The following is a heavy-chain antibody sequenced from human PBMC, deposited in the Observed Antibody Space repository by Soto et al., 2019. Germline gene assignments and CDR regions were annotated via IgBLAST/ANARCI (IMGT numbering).Heavy chain of an antibody. V-gene: IGHV4-34*01. CDR1: CGSFSGYY. CDR3: ARSFLEWVPNWFEP. D-gene: IGHD3-3*01. Sequence: SQTLSDTWTVYCGSFSGYYWSWIVHPPGKWLELIGEINHSGSTNYNPSLKSRVTISVDTSKNQFSLKLSSVTAADTAVYYCARSFLEWVPNWFEPWGQGTLVTVSS. CDR2: INHSGST. J-gene: IGHJ5*02.